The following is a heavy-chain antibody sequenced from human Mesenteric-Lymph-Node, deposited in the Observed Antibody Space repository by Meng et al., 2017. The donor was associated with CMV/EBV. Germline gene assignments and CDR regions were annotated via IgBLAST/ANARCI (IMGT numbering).Heavy chain of an antibody. V-gene: IGHV3-21*01. CDR1: GFTFSSYS. CDR3: ARDMSRVGGAYGYDTSGDPVDF. Sequence: GGSLRLSCVASGFTFSSYSMNWVRQAPGTGLEWVSSISGRRTYIDYADSVRGRFTISRDNAKNSLYLQMNSLRAEDTAVYYCARDMSRVGGAYGYDTSGDPVDFWGQGTLVTVSS. J-gene: IGHJ4*02. CDR2: ISGRRTYI. D-gene: IGHD3-22*01.